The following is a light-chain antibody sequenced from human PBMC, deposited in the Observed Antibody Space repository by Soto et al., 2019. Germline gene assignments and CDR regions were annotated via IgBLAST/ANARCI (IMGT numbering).Light chain of an antibody. CDR2: DAS. Sequence: EIALTQSPGTLSLYPGERATLYCRASQSVGSRFLAWYQQKPGQAPRLLIYDASNRATGIPARFSGSGSGTDFTLTISSLEPEDFAVYYCQQRSNWPPITFGQGTRLEI. J-gene: IGKJ5*01. CDR3: QQRSNWPPIT. CDR1: QSVGSRF. V-gene: IGKV3D-20*02.